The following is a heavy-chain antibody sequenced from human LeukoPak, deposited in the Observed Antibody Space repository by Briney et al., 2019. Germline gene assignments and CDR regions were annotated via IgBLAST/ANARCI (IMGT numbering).Heavy chain of an antibody. J-gene: IGHJ4*02. CDR3: ASRDDSGPY. V-gene: IGHV4/OR15-8*01. CDR2: VSHTGRT. D-gene: IGHD4-17*01. CDR1: GGSIYSPNW. Sequence: TASETLSLTCVVSGGSIYSPNWWTWVRQPPGKGLEWIGEVSHTGRTNYHPSLQSRVTISLDESKNHFSLRVTSMTAADTAVYYCASRDDSGPYWGQGTLVTVSP.